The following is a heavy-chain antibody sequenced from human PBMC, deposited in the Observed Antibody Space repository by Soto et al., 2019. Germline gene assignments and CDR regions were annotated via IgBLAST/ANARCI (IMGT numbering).Heavy chain of an antibody. Sequence: GASVKVSCKASGYTFTSYGISWVRQAPGQGLEWMGWISAYNGNTNYAQKLQGRVTMTTDTSTSTAYMELRSLRSDDTAVYYCARGGENYDVTKYYYYYYMDVWGKGTTVTVSS. CDR1: GYTFTSYG. D-gene: IGHD5-12*01. CDR3: ARGGENYDVTKYYYYYYMDV. CDR2: ISAYNGNT. J-gene: IGHJ6*03. V-gene: IGHV1-18*01.